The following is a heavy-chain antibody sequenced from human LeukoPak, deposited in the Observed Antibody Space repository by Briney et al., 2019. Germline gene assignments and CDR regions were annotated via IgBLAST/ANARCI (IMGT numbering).Heavy chain of an antibody. V-gene: IGHV4-4*07. CDR2: IYTSGST. J-gene: IGHJ6*03. CDR1: GDSISNYY. D-gene: IGHD3-3*01. CDR3: ARVRPWRSDFWSGYQNTYYYYYMDV. Sequence: TSETLSLTCAVSGDSISNYYWSWIRQPAGKGLEWIGRIYTSGSTNYNPSLKSRVTMSVDTSKNQFSLKLSSVTAADTAVYYCARVRPWRSDFWSGYQNTYYYYYMDVWGKGTTVTVSS.